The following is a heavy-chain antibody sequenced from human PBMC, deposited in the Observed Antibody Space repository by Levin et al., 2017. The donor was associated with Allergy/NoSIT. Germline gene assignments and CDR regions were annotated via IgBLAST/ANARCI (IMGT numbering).Heavy chain of an antibody. CDR3: ARDHRYSDYDPHEYFDY. V-gene: IGHV4-61*01. J-gene: IGHJ4*02. CDR1: GGSVSSGSYY. Sequence: SETLSLTCTVSGGSVSSGSYYWSWIRQPPGKGLEWLGYIYYSGNTNYNPSLKSRVTISIDTSKNQFSLKLSSVTAADTAVYYCARDHRYSDYDPHEYFDYWGQGTLVTVSS. CDR2: IYYSGNT. D-gene: IGHD5-12*01.